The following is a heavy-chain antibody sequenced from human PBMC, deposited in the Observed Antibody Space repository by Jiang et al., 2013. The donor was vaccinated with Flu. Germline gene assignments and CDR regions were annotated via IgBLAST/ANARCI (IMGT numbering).Heavy chain of an antibody. D-gene: IGHD4-17*01. Sequence: GAEVKKPGASVKVSCKASGYTFTSYYMHWVRQAPGQGLEWMGIINPSGGSTSYAQKFQGRVTMTRDTSTSTVYMELSSLRSEDTAVYYCARDMMLPQNPNGDWDAFDIWGQGTMVTVSS. J-gene: IGHJ3*02. CDR1: GYTFTSYY. V-gene: IGHV1-46*01. CDR3: ARDMMLPQNPNGDWDAFDI. CDR2: INPSGGST.